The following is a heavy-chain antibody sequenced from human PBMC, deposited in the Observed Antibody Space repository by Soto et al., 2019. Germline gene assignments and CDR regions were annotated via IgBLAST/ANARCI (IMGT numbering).Heavy chain of an antibody. CDR1: GYSFTSDW. V-gene: IGHV5-10-1*01. J-gene: IGHJ6*02. Sequence: GESLKISGKGSGYSFTSDWISWVRQMPGKGLEWMGRIDPSDSYTNYSPSFQGHVTISADRSISTAYLQWSSLKASDTAMYYCARQINPSGSHYYYYGMDVWGQGTTVTVSS. CDR3: ARQINPSGSHYYYYGMDV. D-gene: IGHD1-26*01. CDR2: IDPSDSYT.